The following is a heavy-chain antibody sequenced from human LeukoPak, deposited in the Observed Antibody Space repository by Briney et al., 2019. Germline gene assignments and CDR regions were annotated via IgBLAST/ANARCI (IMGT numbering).Heavy chain of an antibody. CDR1: GFTVSSNC. V-gene: IGHV3-23*01. D-gene: IGHD2-15*01. J-gene: IGHJ1*01. Sequence: GSLRLSCAASGFTVSSNCMSWVRQAPGKGLEWVSAISGHGGATQYAESVRGRFSISRNNSKKTLFLQMDNLRAEDTGIYFCAKDPRWELLLGDYLEHWGQGTVVTVSS. CDR3: AKDPRWELLLGDYLEH. CDR2: ISGHGGAT.